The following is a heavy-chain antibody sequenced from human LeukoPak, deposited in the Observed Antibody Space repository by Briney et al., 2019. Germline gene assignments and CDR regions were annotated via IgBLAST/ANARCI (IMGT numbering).Heavy chain of an antibody. D-gene: IGHD3-3*01. Sequence: SETLSLTCTVSGGSISSGDYYWSWIRQPPGKGLEWIGYIYYSGSTYYNPSLKSRVTISVDTSKNQFSLKLSSVTAADTAVYYCARGSRYDFWSGYYTGYFDHWGQGTLVTVSS. V-gene: IGHV4-30-4*08. J-gene: IGHJ4*02. CDR2: IYYSGST. CDR1: GGSISSGDYY. CDR3: ARGSRYDFWSGYYTGYFDH.